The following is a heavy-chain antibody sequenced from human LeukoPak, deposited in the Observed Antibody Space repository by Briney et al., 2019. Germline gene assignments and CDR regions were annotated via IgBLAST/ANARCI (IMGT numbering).Heavy chain of an antibody. CDR2: ISYDGSNK. Sequence: GSLRLSCAASGFIFSNYAMRWVRQAPGKGLEWVAVISYDGSNKYYADSVKGRFTISRDNSKNTLYLQMNSLRAEDTAVYYCARGAHKRDDYGGFFDYWGQGTLVTVSS. V-gene: IGHV3-30*04. CDR1: GFIFSNYA. CDR3: ARGAHKRDDYGGFFDY. J-gene: IGHJ4*02. D-gene: IGHD4-23*01.